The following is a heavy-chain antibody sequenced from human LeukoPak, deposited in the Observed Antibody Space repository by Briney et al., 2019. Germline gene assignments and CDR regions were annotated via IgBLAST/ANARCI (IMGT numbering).Heavy chain of an antibody. CDR2: IYDSGST. D-gene: IGHD2-8*01. J-gene: IGHJ4*02. CDR3: WRPHCSNSVCSSSRVDF. CDR1: GGSIRSSYYY. Sequence: PSETLSLTCTVSGGSIRSSYYYWGWIRQPPGKGLEWIGSIYDSGSTYYNPSLKSRVTISVDTSKNQFSLKLNSVTAADTAVYYCWRPHCSNSVCSSSRVDFWGQGTLVTVSS. V-gene: IGHV4-39*01.